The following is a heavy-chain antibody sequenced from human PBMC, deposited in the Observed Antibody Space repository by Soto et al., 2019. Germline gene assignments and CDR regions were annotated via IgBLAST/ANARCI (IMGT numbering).Heavy chain of an antibody. CDR3: ARRSSGWYFDY. V-gene: IGHV3-23*01. D-gene: IGHD6-19*01. CDR1: GFTFSSYA. CDR2: ISGSGGST. J-gene: IGHJ4*02. Sequence: EVQLLESGGGLVQPGGSLRLSCAASGFTFSSYAMSWVRQAPGKGLEWVSAISGSGGSTYYADSVKGRFIISRDNSKNTLYLQMNRLRAEDTAVYYCARRSSGWYFDYWGQGTLVNVSS.